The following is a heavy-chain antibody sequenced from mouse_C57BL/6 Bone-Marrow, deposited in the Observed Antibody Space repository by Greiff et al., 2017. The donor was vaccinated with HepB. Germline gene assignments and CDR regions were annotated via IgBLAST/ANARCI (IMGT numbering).Heavy chain of an antibody. D-gene: IGHD2-3*01. V-gene: IGHV5-12*01. CDR2: ISNGGGST. J-gene: IGHJ2*01. CDR1: GFTFSDYY. CDR3: ARHDGYYGDY. Sequence: DVQLVESGGGLVQPGGSLKLSCAASGFTFSDYYMYWVRQTPEKRLEWVAYISNGGGSTYYPDTVKGRFTISRDNAKNTLYLQMSRLKSEDTAMYYCARHDGYYGDYWGQGTTLTVSS.